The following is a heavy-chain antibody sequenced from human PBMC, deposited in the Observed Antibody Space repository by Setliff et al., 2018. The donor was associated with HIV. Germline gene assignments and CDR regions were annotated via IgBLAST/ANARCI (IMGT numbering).Heavy chain of an antibody. CDR3: VRGMTSYDSSGYSIPYYFDY. CDR1: GYSFTNYY. D-gene: IGHD3-22*01. J-gene: IGHJ4*02. V-gene: IGHV1-46*01. CDR2: INPSGCGT. Sequence: GASVKVSCKASGYSFTNYYMNWVRQAPGQGLEWMGIINPSGCGTTHAQKFQGRVTMTRNTSTDTLYMDLSSLTSEDTAVYYCVRGMTSYDSSGYSIPYYFDYWGQGTLVTVSS.